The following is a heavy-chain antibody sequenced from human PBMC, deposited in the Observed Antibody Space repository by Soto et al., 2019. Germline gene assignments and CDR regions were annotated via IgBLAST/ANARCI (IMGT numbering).Heavy chain of an antibody. CDR3: ARERKSGYFDY. CDR2: IWYDGSNK. V-gene: IGHV3-33*01. Sequence: QVQLVESGGGVVQPGRSLRLSCAASGFTFSSYDMHWVRQAPGKGLEWVAVIWYDGSNKYYADSVKGRFTISRDNSKNTLYLQMNSLRAEDTAVYYCARERKSGYFDYWGQGTLVTVSS. J-gene: IGHJ4*02. D-gene: IGHD3-3*01. CDR1: GFTFSSYD.